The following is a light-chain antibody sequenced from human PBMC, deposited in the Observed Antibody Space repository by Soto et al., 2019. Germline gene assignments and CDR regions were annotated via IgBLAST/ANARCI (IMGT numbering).Light chain of an antibody. V-gene: IGKV2-30*01. Sequence: DVVMTQSPLSLPVTLGQPASISCRSSQSLVYSDGNTYLNWFQQRPGQSPRRLIYKVSNRDSGVPDRFSGSGSGTDFTLKISRVEAEDVGLYYCMQATHWPPWTFGQGTKVEIK. J-gene: IGKJ1*01. CDR3: MQATHWPPWT. CDR1: QSLVYSDGNTY. CDR2: KVS.